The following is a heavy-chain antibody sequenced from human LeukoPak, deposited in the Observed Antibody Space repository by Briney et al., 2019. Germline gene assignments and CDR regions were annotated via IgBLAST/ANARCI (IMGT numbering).Heavy chain of an antibody. D-gene: IGHD6-19*01. J-gene: IGHJ4*02. V-gene: IGHV3-7*01. Sequence: GGSLRLSCAASGFTFSSDWMSWVRQAPGKGLEWVANIKQDGSEKYYVDSVKGRFTISRDNAKNSLCLQLNSLRAEDTAVYYCARSPYTSGWYGVGYWGQGTLVTVSS. CDR2: IKQDGSEK. CDR3: ARSPYTSGWYGVGY. CDR1: GFTFSSDW.